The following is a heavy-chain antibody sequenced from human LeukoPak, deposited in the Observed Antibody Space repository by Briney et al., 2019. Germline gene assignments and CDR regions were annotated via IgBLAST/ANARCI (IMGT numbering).Heavy chain of an antibody. CDR3: ASDSSSSPAYYHYYMDA. J-gene: IGHJ6*03. CDR2: IKQDGSEK. D-gene: IGHD6-13*01. Sequence: GGSLRLSCAASGFTFSSYWMSWVRQAPGKGLEWVANIKQDGSEKYYVDSVKGRFTISRDNAEKSLYLQMNSLRAEDTGVYYCASDSSSSPAYYHYYMDAWGKGTTVTVSS. CDR1: GFTFSSYW. V-gene: IGHV3-7*01.